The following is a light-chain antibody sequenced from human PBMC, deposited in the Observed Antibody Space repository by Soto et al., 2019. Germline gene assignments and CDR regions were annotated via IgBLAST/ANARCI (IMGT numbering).Light chain of an antibody. Sequence: QSALTQPPSASGSPGQSVAISCTGTSSDVGGYNYVSWYQQLPGTAPKLLIYANNNRPSGVPDRFAGSKSGTSVSLAITGLQSDDEADYYCQSYDSTLSGYVFGTGTQLTVL. CDR2: ANN. V-gene: IGLV2-8*01. J-gene: IGLJ1*01. CDR1: SSDVGGYNY. CDR3: QSYDSTLSGYV.